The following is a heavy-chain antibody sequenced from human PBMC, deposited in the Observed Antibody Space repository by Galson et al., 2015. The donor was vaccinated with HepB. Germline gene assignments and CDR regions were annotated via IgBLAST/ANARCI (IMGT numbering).Heavy chain of an antibody. CDR1: GFTFDDYG. CDR3: ARGSYDFWSGYSSGGPWFDP. V-gene: IGHV3-20*01. J-gene: IGHJ5*02. D-gene: IGHD3-3*01. CDR2: INWNGGST. Sequence: SLRLSCAASGFTFDDYGMSWVRQAPGKGLEWVSGINWNGGSTGYADSVKGRFTISRDNAKNSLYLQMNSLRAEDTALYHCARGSYDFWSGYSSGGPWFDPWGQGTLVTVSS.